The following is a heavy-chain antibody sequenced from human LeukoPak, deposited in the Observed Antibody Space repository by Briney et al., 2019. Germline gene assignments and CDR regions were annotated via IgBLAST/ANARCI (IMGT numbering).Heavy chain of an antibody. D-gene: IGHD3-9*01. J-gene: IGHJ4*02. V-gene: IGHV1-3*01. Sequence: ASVKVSCKASGYTFTSYAMHWGRQAPGQRLEWMGWINAGNGNTKYSQKFQGRVTITRDTSASTAYMELSSLRSEDTAVYYCARDRHYDILTGYLDYWGQGTLVTVSS. CDR2: INAGNGNT. CDR1: GYTFTSYA. CDR3: ARDRHYDILTGYLDY.